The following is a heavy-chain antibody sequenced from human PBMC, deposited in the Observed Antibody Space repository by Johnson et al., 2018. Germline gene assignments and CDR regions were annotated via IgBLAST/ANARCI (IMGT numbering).Heavy chain of an antibody. Sequence: VQLVESGGGLVQPGGSLRLSCAASEFAFRSYAMSWVRQAPGKGLEWVPAISGGGGSTYYADSVKGRFTISRANSKNTRYRQMNSLRPEDTALYYCAKEAVGFDDIWGQGTMVTVSS. CDR1: EFAFRSYA. CDR2: ISGGGGST. J-gene: IGHJ3*02. D-gene: IGHD1-26*01. CDR3: AKEAVGFDDI. V-gene: IGHV3-23*04.